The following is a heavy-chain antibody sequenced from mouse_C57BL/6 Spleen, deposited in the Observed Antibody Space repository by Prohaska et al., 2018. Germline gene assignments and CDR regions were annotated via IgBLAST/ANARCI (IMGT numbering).Heavy chain of an antibody. D-gene: IGHD4-1*01. V-gene: IGHV5-6*01. J-gene: IGHJ3*01. CDR3: ARLANWDRGFAY. CDR2: ISSGGSYT. CDR1: GFTFSSYG. Sequence: EVQLVESGGDLVKPGGSLKLSCAASGFTFSSYGMSWVRQTPDKRLDWVATISSGGSYTYYPDSVKWRFTISRDNAKNTLYLQMSSLKSEDTAMYYCARLANWDRGFAYWGQGTLVTVSA.